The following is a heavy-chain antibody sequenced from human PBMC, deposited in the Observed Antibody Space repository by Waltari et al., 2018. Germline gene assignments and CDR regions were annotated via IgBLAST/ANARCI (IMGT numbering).Heavy chain of an antibody. J-gene: IGHJ4*02. V-gene: IGHV4-61*09. CDR2: IYTSGST. CDR3: ARGREQQLVNDH. D-gene: IGHD6-13*01. Sequence: QVQLQESGPGLVKPSQTLSLTCTVSGGSISSGSYYWRWIRQPAGKGLEWIGYIYTSGSTNYNPSLKSRVTISVDTSKNQFSLKLSSVTAADTAVYYCARGREQQLVNDHWGQGTLVTVSS. CDR1: GGSISSGSYY.